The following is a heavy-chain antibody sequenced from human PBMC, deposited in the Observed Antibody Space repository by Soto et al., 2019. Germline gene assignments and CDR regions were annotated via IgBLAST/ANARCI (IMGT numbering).Heavy chain of an antibody. Sequence: SETLSLTCTVSGGSISSSSYYWGWIRQPPGKGLEWIGSIYYSGSTYYNPSLKSRVTISVDTSKNQFSLKLSSVTAADTAVYYCASTYSSCWYVSGYYYGMYVCGQRNTVTVSS. CDR3: ASTYSSCWYVSGYYYGMYV. CDR1: GGSISSSSYY. V-gene: IGHV4-39*01. D-gene: IGHD6-13*01. J-gene: IGHJ6*02. CDR2: IYYSGST.